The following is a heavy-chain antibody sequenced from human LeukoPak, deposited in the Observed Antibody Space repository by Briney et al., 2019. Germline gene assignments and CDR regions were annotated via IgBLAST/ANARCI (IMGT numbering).Heavy chain of an antibody. V-gene: IGHV1-69*05. D-gene: IGHD6-13*01. CDR2: IIPIFGTA. Sequence: SVKVSCKASGGTFSSYGISWVRQAPGQGLECMGWIIPIFGTANYAQKFQGRVTITTDESKSTAYMELSSLRSEDTAVYYCARGHHSSSWHSWGQGTLVTVSS. CDR1: GGTFSSYG. CDR3: ARGHHSSSWHS. J-gene: IGHJ4*02.